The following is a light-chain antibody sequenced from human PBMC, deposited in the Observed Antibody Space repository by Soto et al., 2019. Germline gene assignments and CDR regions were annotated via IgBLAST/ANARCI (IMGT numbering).Light chain of an antibody. CDR2: EVS. Sequence: QSALTQPASVSGSPGQSITISCTGTSSDVGGYNYVSWYQHHPGKAPKLMIYEVSNRPSGVSNRFSGSKSGNTASLTISGRQAEDEADYYCSSYTSSSTVVFGGGTKLTVL. CDR1: SSDVGGYNY. J-gene: IGLJ2*01. CDR3: SSYTSSSTVV. V-gene: IGLV2-14*01.